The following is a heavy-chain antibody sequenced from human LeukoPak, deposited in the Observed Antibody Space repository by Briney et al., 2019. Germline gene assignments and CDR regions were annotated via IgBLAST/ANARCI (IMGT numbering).Heavy chain of an antibody. Sequence: ASVKVSCKASGYTFTSYYMHWVRQAPGQGLEWMGIINPSGGSTSYAQKFQGRVTITADESTSTAYMELSSLRSEDTAVYYCAFLVREESFDYWGQGTLVAVSS. V-gene: IGHV1-46*01. CDR3: AFLVREESFDY. CDR1: GYTFTSYY. J-gene: IGHJ4*02. CDR2: INPSGGST. D-gene: IGHD3-10*01.